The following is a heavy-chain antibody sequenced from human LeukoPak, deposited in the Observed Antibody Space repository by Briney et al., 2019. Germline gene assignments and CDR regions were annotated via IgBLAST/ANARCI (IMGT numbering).Heavy chain of an antibody. J-gene: IGHJ1*01. Sequence: GASVKVSCKVSGYTLTELSMHWVRQAPGKGLEWMGGFDPEDGETIYAQKFQGRVTMTEDTSTDTAYMELSSLRSEDTAVYYCAPRGYCSGGSCYGGYFQHWGQGTPVTVSS. CDR1: GYTLTELS. CDR2: FDPEDGET. V-gene: IGHV1-24*01. D-gene: IGHD2-15*01. CDR3: APRGYCSGGSCYGGYFQH.